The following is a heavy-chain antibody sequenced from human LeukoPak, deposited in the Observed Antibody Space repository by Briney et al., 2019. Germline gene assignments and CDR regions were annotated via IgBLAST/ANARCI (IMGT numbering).Heavy chain of an antibody. CDR1: GGSISSSSW. V-gene: IGHV4-4*02. Sequence: ASETLSLTCAVSGGSISSSSWWSWVRQPPGKGLEWIGEVYHSGGPNYNPSFRGRVTILVDKSKNQFSLNLGSLTAADTAVYYCARDQYCSSTSCRYYYYYYMDVWGKGTTVTVSS. CDR3: ARDQYCSSTSCRYYYYYYMDV. D-gene: IGHD2-2*01. J-gene: IGHJ6*03. CDR2: VYHSGGP.